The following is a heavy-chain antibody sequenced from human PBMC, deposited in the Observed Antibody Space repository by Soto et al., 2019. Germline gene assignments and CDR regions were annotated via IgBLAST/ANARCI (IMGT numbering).Heavy chain of an antibody. CDR3: ASGPDYGGLEPGFDY. Sequence: QVQLVQSGAEVKKPGSSVKVSCKASGGTFSSYAISWVRQAPGQGLEWMGGIIPIFGTANYAQKFQGRVTIXXDXSXITAYMELSSLRSEDTAVYYCASGPDYGGLEPGFDYWGQGTLVTVSS. D-gene: IGHD4-17*01. CDR2: IIPIFGTA. V-gene: IGHV1-69*12. J-gene: IGHJ4*02. CDR1: GGTFSSYA.